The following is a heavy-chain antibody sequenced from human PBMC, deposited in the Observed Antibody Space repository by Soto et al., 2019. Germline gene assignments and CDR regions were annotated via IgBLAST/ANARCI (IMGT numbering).Heavy chain of an antibody. Sequence: PVGSLRLSCAASGFTFSSYTMNWVRQAPGKGLEWVSSISRSSRPGSTYIYYAGSVKGRFTISRDNAKNSLYLQMNSLRAEDTAVYYCARGILYYDSSGYLDYWGQGTLVTVSS. CDR2: ISRSSRPGSTYI. CDR3: ARGILYYDSSGYLDY. J-gene: IGHJ4*02. V-gene: IGHV3-21*01. CDR1: GFTFSSYT. D-gene: IGHD3-22*01.